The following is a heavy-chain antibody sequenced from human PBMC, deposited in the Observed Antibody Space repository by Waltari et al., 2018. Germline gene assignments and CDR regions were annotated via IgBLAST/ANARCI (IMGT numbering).Heavy chain of an antibody. D-gene: IGHD4-17*01. CDR3: ARDVIRAHDDGIYVARGWFDL. V-gene: IGHV1-69*13. J-gene: IGHJ5*02. CDR1: GGTLTSSG. Sequence: QVQLVQSGAEVRPPGSSVKVSCKDSGGTLTSSGITWVRQAPGQGLEWVGGITPIFGTANYAQRVQDRVTMTSDVSTSTAYMEMRSLRSDDTAVYYCARDVIRAHDDGIYVARGWFDLWGQGTLVTVSS. CDR2: ITPIFGTA.